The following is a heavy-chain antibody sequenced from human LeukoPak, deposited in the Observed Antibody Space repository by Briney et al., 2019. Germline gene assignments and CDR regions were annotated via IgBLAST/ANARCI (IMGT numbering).Heavy chain of an antibody. CDR3: ARGLSSSSSFYYYYYYMDV. J-gene: IGHJ6*03. CDR1: GGSFSGYY. V-gene: IGHV4-34*01. CDR2: INHSGST. D-gene: IGHD6-6*01. Sequence: PSGTLSLTCAVYGGSFSGYYWSWIRQPPGKGLEWIGEINHSGSTNYNPSLKSRVTISVDTSKNQFSLKLSSVTAADTAVYYCARGLSSSSSFYYYYYYMDVWGKGTTVTVSS.